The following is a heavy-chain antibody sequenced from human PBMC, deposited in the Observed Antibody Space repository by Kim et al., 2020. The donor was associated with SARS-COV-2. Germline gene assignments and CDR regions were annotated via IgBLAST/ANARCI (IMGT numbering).Heavy chain of an antibody. J-gene: IGHJ4*02. Sequence: SVKVSCKASGFTFTSSAVQWVRQARGQRLEWIGWIVVGSGNTNYAQKFQERVTITRDMSTSTAYMELSSLRSEDTAVYYCAAVSYGDYGFTEDYFDYWGQGTLVTVSS. V-gene: IGHV1-58*01. CDR3: AAVSYGDYGFTEDYFDY. CDR2: IVVGSGNT. CDR1: GFTFTSSA. D-gene: IGHD4-17*01.